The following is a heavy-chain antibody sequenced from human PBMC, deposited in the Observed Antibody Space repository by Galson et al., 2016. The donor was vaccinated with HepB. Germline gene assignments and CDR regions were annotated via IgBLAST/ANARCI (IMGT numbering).Heavy chain of an antibody. CDR2: ISGSGST. CDR3: ARSLTGDAFDI. V-gene: IGHV3-69-1*01. J-gene: IGHJ3*02. D-gene: IGHD3-10*01. Sequence: GEGLEWVSSISGSGSTYYADSVKGRFTISRDNAEDSLYLHMNSLRADDTAVYYCARSLTGDAFDIWGQGTMVTVSS.